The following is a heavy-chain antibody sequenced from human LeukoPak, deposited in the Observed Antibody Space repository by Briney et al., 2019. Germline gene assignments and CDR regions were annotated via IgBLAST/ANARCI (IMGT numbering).Heavy chain of an antibody. CDR3: ARDLPTSPTLTGRSRYYGMDV. Sequence: ASVKVSCKASGYTLTSYGISWVRQAPGQGLEWMGWISAYNGNTNYAQKLQGRVTMTTDTSTSTAYMELRSLRSDDTAAYYCARDLPTSPTLTGRSRYYGMDVWGQGTTVTVSS. J-gene: IGHJ6*02. CDR1: GYTLTSYG. D-gene: IGHD3-9*01. CDR2: ISAYNGNT. V-gene: IGHV1-18*01.